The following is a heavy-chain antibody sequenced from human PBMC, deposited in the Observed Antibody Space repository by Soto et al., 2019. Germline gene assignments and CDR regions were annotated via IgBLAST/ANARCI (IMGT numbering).Heavy chain of an antibody. J-gene: IGHJ6*02. CDR3: ARAKTPTTVTTFSTAHYYYYYGMDV. CDR1: GGTFSSYA. V-gene: IGHV1-69*13. Sequence: SVKVSCKASGGTFSSYAISWVRQAPGQGLEWMGGIIPIFGTANYAQKFQGRVTITADESTSTAYMELNSLRAEDTAVYYCARAKTPTTVTTFSTAHYYYYYGMDVWGQGTTVTVSS. D-gene: IGHD4-4*01. CDR2: IIPIFGTA.